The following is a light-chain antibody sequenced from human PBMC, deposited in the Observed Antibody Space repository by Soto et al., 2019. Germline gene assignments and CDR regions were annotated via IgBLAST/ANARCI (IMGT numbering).Light chain of an antibody. CDR1: QSVSSN. Sequence: EIVMTQSPATLSVSPGERATLSCRASQSVSSNLAWYQQKPGQAPRLLIYDASTRATGIPARFSGSGSGTEFTLTISSLQSEDSGVYYCQQYNNWPPTFGGGTKVEIK. V-gene: IGKV3-15*01. J-gene: IGKJ4*01. CDR3: QQYNNWPPT. CDR2: DAS.